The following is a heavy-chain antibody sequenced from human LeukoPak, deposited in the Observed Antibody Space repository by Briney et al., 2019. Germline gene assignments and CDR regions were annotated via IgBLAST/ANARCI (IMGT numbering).Heavy chain of an antibody. Sequence: PSETLSLTCAVPGGSFSGYYWSWIRQPPGKGLEWVGEINHSGSTNYNPSLKSRVTISADTSKTKFSLKWTSVTSADWAVPYCARGLSAAVLVWFDPWGQGTLVTVSS. CDR3: ARGLSAAVLVWFDP. V-gene: IGHV4-34*01. CDR1: GGSFSGYY. J-gene: IGHJ5*02. CDR2: INHSGST. D-gene: IGHD6-13*01.